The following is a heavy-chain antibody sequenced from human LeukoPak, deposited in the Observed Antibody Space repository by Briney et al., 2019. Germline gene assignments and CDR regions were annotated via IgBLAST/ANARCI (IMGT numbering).Heavy chain of an antibody. CDR1: GGSFSGYY. Sequence: SETLSLTCAVYGGSFSGYYWYWIRQPPGKGLEWIGEINHSGSTNYNPSLKSRVTISVDTSKNQFSLKLSSVTAADTAVYYCARGRGENDYGDFGFDYWGQGTLVTVSS. V-gene: IGHV4-34*01. CDR3: ARGRGENDYGDFGFDY. D-gene: IGHD4-17*01. J-gene: IGHJ4*02. CDR2: INHSGST.